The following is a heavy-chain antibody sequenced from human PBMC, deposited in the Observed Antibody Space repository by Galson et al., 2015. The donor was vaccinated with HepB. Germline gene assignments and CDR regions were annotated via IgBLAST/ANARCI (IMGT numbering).Heavy chain of an antibody. CDR3: ARVLSNSDYYGSGYGMDV. CDR1: GGSISSYY. V-gene: IGHV4-59*01. CDR2: IYYSGST. Sequence: ETLSLTCTVSGGSISSYYWSWIRQPPGKGLEWIGYIYYSGSTNYNPSLKSRVTISVDTSKNQFSLKLSSVTAADTAVYYCARVLSNSDYYGSGYGMDVWGQGTTVTVSS. D-gene: IGHD3-10*01. J-gene: IGHJ6*02.